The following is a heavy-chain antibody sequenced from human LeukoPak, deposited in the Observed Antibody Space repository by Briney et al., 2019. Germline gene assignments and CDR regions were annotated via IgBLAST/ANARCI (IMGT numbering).Heavy chain of an antibody. CDR2: TFYSGST. CDR1: GGSISSGGYY. J-gene: IGHJ5*02. V-gene: IGHV4-30-4*08. CDR3: ARELELSSRRAWFDP. D-gene: IGHD1-7*01. Sequence: SETLSLTCTVSGGSISSGGYYWSWIRQHPGKGLEWIGYTFYSGSTYYNPSLQSRVAISVDTSKNQFSLNLSSVTAADTAVYYCARELELSSRRAWFDPWGQGTLVTVSS.